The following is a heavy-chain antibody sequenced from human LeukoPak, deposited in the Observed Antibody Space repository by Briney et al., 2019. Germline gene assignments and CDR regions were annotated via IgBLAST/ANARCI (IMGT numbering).Heavy chain of an antibody. CDR1: GFTFSSYA. Sequence: PGGSLRLSCAASGFTFSSYAMHWVRQAPGKGLEYVSAISSNGGSTYYANSVKGRFTISRDNSKNTLYLQMGSLRAEDMAVYYCARDVTPNGAFDDWGQGTVVTVSS. J-gene: IGHJ4*02. CDR2: ISSNGGST. D-gene: IGHD2-21*02. V-gene: IGHV3-64*01. CDR3: ARDVTPNGAFDD.